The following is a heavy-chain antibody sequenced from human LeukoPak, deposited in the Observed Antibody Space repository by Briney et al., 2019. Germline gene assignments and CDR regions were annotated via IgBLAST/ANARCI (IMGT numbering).Heavy chain of an antibody. CDR3: AKAVGGSYFDY. Sequence: TGGSLRLSCAASGFTFDDYAMHWVRQAPGKGLEWVSGISWNSGSIGYADSVKGRFTISRDNAKNSLYLQMNSLRAEDTALYYCAKAVGGSYFDYWGQGTLVTVSS. D-gene: IGHD3-16*01. CDR1: GFTFDDYA. V-gene: IGHV3-9*01. CDR2: ISWNSGSI. J-gene: IGHJ4*02.